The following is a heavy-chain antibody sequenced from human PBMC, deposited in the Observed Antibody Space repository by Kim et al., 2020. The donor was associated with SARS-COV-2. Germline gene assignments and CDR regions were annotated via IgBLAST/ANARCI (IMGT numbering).Heavy chain of an antibody. J-gene: IGHJ4*02. V-gene: IGHV4-39*01. CDR2: IYYSGST. Sequence: SETLSLTCTVSGGSISSSSYFWGWIRQPPGKGLEWIGSIYYSGSTYYNPSLKSRVTISVDTSKNQFSLKLSSVTAADTAVYYCARHDSMIVDYWGQGTLVTVSS. CDR1: GGSISSSSYF. D-gene: IGHD3-16*01. CDR3: ARHDSMIVDY.